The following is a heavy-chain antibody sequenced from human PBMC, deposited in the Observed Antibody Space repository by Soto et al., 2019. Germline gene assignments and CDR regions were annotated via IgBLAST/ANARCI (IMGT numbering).Heavy chain of an antibody. Sequence: SETLSLTCGVSGYAINSGYYWGWIRQSPGKGLEWIGNMYHGGFSYYNPSLKGRVTISVDTWKNRLSLNLRSVTAADTAVYYCACTDVVAVNNVPDYFDYWGQGRPVTVS. CDR3: ACTDVVAVNNVPDYFDY. CDR2: MYHGGFS. V-gene: IGHV4-38-2*01. J-gene: IGHJ4*02. D-gene: IGHD5-12*01. CDR1: GYAINSGYY.